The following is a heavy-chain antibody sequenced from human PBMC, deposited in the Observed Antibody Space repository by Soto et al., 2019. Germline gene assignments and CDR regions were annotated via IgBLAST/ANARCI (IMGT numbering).Heavy chain of an antibody. V-gene: IGHV3-33*01. Sequence: GGSLRLSCAASGFTFSSYGMHWVRQAPGKGLEWVAVIWYDGSNKYCADSVKGRFTISRDNSKNTLYLQMNSLRAEDTAVYYCAREFLELSRHYYYGMDVWGQGTTVTVSS. CDR1: GFTFSSYG. CDR2: IWYDGSNK. J-gene: IGHJ6*02. CDR3: AREFLELSRHYYYGMDV. D-gene: IGHD1-7*01.